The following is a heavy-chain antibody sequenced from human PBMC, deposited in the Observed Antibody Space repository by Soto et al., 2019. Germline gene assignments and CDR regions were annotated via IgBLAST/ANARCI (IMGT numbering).Heavy chain of an antibody. V-gene: IGHV1-69*01. J-gene: IGHJ6*02. D-gene: IGHD2-2*01. CDR1: GGTFSSYA. CDR3: ARDCISTSCAVYYYYYGMDV. Sequence: QVQLVQSGAEVKNPGSSVKVSCKASGGTFSSYAISWVRQAPGQGLEWMGGIIPIFGTANYAQKFQGRVTITADESTSTAYMEVSSLRSEDTAVYYCARDCISTSCAVYYYYYGMDVWGQGTTVTVSS. CDR2: IIPIFGTA.